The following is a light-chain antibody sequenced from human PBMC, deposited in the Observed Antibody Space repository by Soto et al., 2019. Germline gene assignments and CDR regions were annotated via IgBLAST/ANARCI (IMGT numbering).Light chain of an antibody. CDR1: QSVNSNY. V-gene: IGKV3-20*01. CDR2: SAS. Sequence: EIVFTQSPGTPSSSPGERTTLSCRSSQSVNSNYLAWYQQKHGQAPRXXIYSASTRASGIPDRFSGSGSGTELTITISSLQSEDFDFFYCQQYDGWPRTFGQGTKVDIK. CDR3: QQYDGWPRT. J-gene: IGKJ1*01.